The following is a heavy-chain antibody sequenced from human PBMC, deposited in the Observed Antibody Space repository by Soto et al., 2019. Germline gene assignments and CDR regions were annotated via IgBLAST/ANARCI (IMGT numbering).Heavy chain of an antibody. CDR2: INSDGSST. CDR1: GFTFSSYW. V-gene: IGHV3-74*01. Sequence: GWSLRLSCAASGFTFSSYWMHWVRQAPGKGLVWVSRINSDGSSTSYADSAKGRFTISRDNAKNTLYLQMNSLRAEDTAVCYCESRGKLTRGCNNYHHGMDVWGQGTTVTVSS. J-gene: IGHJ6*02. D-gene: IGHD6-19*01. CDR3: ESRGKLTRGCNNYHHGMDV.